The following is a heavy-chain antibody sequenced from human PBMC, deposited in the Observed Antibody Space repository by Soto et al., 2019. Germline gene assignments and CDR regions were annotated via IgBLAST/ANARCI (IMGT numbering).Heavy chain of an antibody. CDR2: INPSSGGT. Sequence: ASVKVSCKASGYTFATYGFSWVRQAPGQGLEWMGWINPSSGGTEFAEKFQGWVTMTTDTSISTASMELTRLTSDDTAIYYCARGDSTDCSNGVCSFFYNHDMDVWGQGTTVTVSS. V-gene: IGHV1-2*04. CDR3: ARGDSTDCSNGVCSFFYNHDMDV. J-gene: IGHJ6*02. CDR1: GYTFATYG. D-gene: IGHD2-8*01.